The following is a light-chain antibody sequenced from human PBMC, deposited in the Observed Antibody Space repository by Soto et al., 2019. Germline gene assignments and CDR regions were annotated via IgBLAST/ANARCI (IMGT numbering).Light chain of an antibody. CDR1: QGISSY. J-gene: IGKJ4*01. CDR3: QHLNSYPSLT. V-gene: IGKV1-9*01. Sequence: DLQLTQSPSFLSASVGDRVTITCRASQGISSYLAWYQQKPGKAPKLLIYAASTLQSGVPSRFRGSGSGTEVPLTISSLQPEDFATYYCQHLNSYPSLTFGGGTKVEIK. CDR2: AAS.